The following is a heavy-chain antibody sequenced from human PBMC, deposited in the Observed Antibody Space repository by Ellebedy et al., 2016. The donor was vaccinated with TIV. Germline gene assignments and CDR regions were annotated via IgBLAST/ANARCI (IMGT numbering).Heavy chain of an antibody. V-gene: IGHV4-59*01. CDR1: GGSISSYY. J-gene: IGHJ6*02. Sequence: SETLSLTXTVSGGSISSYYWSWIRQPPGKGLEWIGYIYYSGSTNYNPSLKSRVTISVDTSKNQFSLKLSSVTAADTAVYYCARAPRGPYDILTGYYISGMDVWGQGTTVTVSS. CDR2: IYYSGST. CDR3: ARAPRGPYDILTGYYISGMDV. D-gene: IGHD3-9*01.